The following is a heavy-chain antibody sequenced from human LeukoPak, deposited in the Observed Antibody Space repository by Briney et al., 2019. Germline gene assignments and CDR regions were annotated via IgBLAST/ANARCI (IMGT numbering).Heavy chain of an antibody. CDR1: GFTASNNY. V-gene: IGHV3-53*01. Sequence: GGSLRLSCAASGFTASNNYMSWVRQAPGKGLEWVSVIYSGGSTYYADSVKGRFTISRDTSKNTLSLQMNSLRAEDTAVYYCASLSLGHYWGQGTLVTVSS. J-gene: IGHJ4*02. D-gene: IGHD6-6*01. CDR2: IYSGGST. CDR3: ASLSLGHY.